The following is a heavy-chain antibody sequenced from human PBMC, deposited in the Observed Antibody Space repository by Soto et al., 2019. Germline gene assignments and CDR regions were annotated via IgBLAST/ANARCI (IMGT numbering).Heavy chain of an antibody. CDR1: GGTFSSYA. D-gene: IGHD4-17*01. Sequence: QVQLVQSGAEVKKPGSSVNVSCKASGGTFSSYAISWVRQAPGQGLEWMGGIIPIFGTANYAQKFQGRVTITADESTSTAYMELSSLRSEDTAVYYCARDRGPYGDYYWYFDLWGRGTLVTVSS. V-gene: IGHV1-69*01. CDR3: ARDRGPYGDYYWYFDL. J-gene: IGHJ2*01. CDR2: IIPIFGTA.